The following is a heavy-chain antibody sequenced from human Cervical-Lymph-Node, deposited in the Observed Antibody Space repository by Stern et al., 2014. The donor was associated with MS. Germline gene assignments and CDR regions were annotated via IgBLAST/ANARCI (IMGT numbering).Heavy chain of an antibody. CDR3: ARSSDYGDYGANYYGMDV. V-gene: IGHV4-30-2*01. Sequence: QLQLQESGSGLVKPSQTLSLTCAVSGASISIGGFSWSWIRQPPGKGLEWIGFIYHSGNTYYNPSLKSRVTIQIDRSKNHCSLSLNSVTAADTAVYYCARSSDYGDYGANYYGMDVWGQGTTVTVSS. J-gene: IGHJ6*02. CDR2: IYHSGNT. CDR1: GASISIGGFS. D-gene: IGHD4-17*01.